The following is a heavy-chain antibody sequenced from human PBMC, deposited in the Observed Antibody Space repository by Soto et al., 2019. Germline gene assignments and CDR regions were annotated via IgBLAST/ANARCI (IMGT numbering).Heavy chain of an antibody. D-gene: IGHD3-16*01. CDR1: GYTFTSDG. Sequence: QVQLVQSGAEVKKPGASVKVSCKASGYTFTSDGLSWVRQAPGQGLKWLGCISAYNGNTNYAQKLQGRVTMTTDTSTSTAYMELRSLRSDDTAVYDCARDAGVSGELYYWGQGTLVTVSS. CDR2: ISAYNGNT. V-gene: IGHV1-18*01. J-gene: IGHJ4*02. CDR3: ARDAGVSGELYY.